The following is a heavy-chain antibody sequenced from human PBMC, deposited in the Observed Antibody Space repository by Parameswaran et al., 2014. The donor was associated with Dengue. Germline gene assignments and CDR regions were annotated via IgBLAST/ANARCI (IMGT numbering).Heavy chain of an antibody. J-gene: IGHJ4*02. V-gene: IGHV3-23*01. CDR3: AKTPAYDFWSGGHFDY. D-gene: IGHD3-3*01. Sequence: WIRQPPGKGLEWVSAISGSGGSTYYADSVKGRFTISRDNSKNTLYLQMNSLRAEDTAVYYCAKTPAYDFWSGGHFDYWGQGTLVTVSS. CDR2: ISGSGGST.